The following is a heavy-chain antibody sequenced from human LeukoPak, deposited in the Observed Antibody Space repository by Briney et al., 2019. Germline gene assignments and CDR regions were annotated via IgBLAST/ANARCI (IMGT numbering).Heavy chain of an antibody. D-gene: IGHD6-19*01. CDR1: GFTFSSYS. J-gene: IGHJ4*02. CDR3: AREDIAVAGMTYYFDY. V-gene: IGHV3-21*01. CDR2: ISSSSSYI. Sequence: GGSLRLSCAASGFTFSSYSMNWVRQAPGKGLEWVSSISSSSSYIYYADSVKGRFTISRDNAKNSLYLQMNSLRAEDTAVYYCAREDIAVAGMTYYFDYWGQGTLVTVSS.